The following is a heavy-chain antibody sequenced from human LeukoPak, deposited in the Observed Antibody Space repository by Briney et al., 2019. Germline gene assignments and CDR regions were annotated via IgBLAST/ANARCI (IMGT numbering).Heavy chain of an antibody. D-gene: IGHD2-15*01. CDR1: GGSISSGGYY. J-gene: IGHJ3*02. V-gene: IGHV4-30-2*01. CDR3: ARDRPSGLLVVVATGAFDI. Sequence: PSETLSLTCTVSGGSISSGGYYWSWIRQPPGKGLEWIGYIYHSGSTYYNPSLKSRVTISVDRSKNQFSLKLSSVTAADTAVYYCARDRPSGLLVVVATGAFDIWGQGTMVTVSS. CDR2: IYHSGST.